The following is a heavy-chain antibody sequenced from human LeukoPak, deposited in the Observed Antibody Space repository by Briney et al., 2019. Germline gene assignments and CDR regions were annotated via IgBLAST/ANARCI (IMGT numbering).Heavy chain of an antibody. V-gene: IGHV3-21*01. CDR2: IDFTSRYI. CDR1: GFTFSSYS. D-gene: IGHD6-6*01. J-gene: IGHJ4*02. CDR3: RSSDSHDY. Sequence: GGSLRLSCAASGFTFSSYSMNWVRQAPGKGLEWVSSIDFTSRYIYNADSVKGRFTTSRDNAKNSLDLQMNSLRAEDTAVYYCRSSDSHDYWGQGTLVTVSS.